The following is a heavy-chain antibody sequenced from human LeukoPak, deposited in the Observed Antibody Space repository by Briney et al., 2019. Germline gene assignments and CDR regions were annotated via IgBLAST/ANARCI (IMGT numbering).Heavy chain of an antibody. Sequence: SETPSLTCTVSGGSISSYYWSWIRQPAGKGLEWIGRIYTSGSTNYNPSLKSRVTMSVDTSKNQFSPKLSSVTAADTAVYYCARGRAAAGKLDYWGQGTLVTVSS. CDR3: ARGRAAAGKLDY. CDR2: IYTSGST. D-gene: IGHD6-13*01. J-gene: IGHJ4*02. V-gene: IGHV4-4*07. CDR1: GGSISSYY.